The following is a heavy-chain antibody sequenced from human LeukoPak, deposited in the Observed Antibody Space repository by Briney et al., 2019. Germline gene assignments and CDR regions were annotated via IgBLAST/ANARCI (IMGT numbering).Heavy chain of an antibody. CDR3: ARGPRRIQLWLALPYYFDY. J-gene: IGHJ4*02. D-gene: IGHD5-18*01. Sequence: PSETLSLTCAVYGGSFSGYYWSWIRQPPGKGLEWIGEINHSGSTNYNPSLKSRVTISVDTSKNQFSLKLSSVTAADMAVYYCARGPRRIQLWLALPYYFDYWGQGTLVTVSS. CDR1: GGSFSGYY. CDR2: INHSGST. V-gene: IGHV4-34*01.